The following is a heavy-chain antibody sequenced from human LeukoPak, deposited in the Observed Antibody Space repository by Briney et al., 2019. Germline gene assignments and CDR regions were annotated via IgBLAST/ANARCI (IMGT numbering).Heavy chain of an antibody. CDR2: IKQDGSEK. J-gene: IGHJ4*02. D-gene: IGHD6-19*01. CDR3: ATHTSGWKGYFDY. V-gene: IGHV3-7*05. Sequence: PGGSLGLSCAASGFTLSNFWMSWVRQAPGKGLEWVANIKQDGSEKYYADSVKGRFTISRDNAKNSLYLQMNSLRAEDTAVYYCATHTSGWKGYFDYWGQGTLVTVSS. CDR1: GFTLSNFW.